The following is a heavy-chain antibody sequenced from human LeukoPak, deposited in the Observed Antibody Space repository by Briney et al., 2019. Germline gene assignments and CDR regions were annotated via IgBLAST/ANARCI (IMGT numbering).Heavy chain of an antibody. J-gene: IGHJ5*02. V-gene: IGHV4-59*01. CDR2: IYYTGST. Sequence: SETLSLTCTVSGCSITSYYWSWIRQPPGKGLEWIGYIYYTGSTSYNPSLKSRVTMSLDASKNQFSLELNSVTPADTAVYYCARGGNYWPQWWFDPWGRGTLVSVSS. CDR1: GCSITSYY. CDR3: ARGGNYWPQWWFDP. D-gene: IGHD1-26*01.